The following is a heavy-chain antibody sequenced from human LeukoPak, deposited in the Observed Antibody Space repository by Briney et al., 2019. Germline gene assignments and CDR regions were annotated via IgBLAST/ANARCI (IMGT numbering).Heavy chain of an antibody. D-gene: IGHD2-2*03. CDR1: GGCISSSSYY. V-gene: IGHV4-39*07. CDR2: IYYSGST. CDR3: ARSLDIVVVPAAIGVAAAGRGAFDI. J-gene: IGHJ3*02. Sequence: SETLSLTCTVSGGCISSSSYYWGWIRQPPGKGLERIGSIYYSGSTYYNPSLKSRVTISVDTSKNQFSLKLSSVTAADTAVYYCARSLDIVVVPAAIGVAAAGRGAFDIWGQGTMVTVSS.